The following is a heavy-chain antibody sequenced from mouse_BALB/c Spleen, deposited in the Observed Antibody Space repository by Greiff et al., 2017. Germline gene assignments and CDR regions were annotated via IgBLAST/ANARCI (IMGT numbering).Heavy chain of an antibody. CDR1: GDSITSGY. CDR3: ARSTMITHWYFDV. Sequence: VQLKQSGPSLVKPSQTLSLTCSVTGDSITSGYWNWIRKFPGNKLEYMGYISYSGSTYYNPSLKSRISITRDTSKNQYYLQLNSVTTEDTATYYCARSTMITHWYFDVWGAGTTVTVSS. D-gene: IGHD2-4*01. V-gene: IGHV3-8*02. CDR2: ISYSGST. J-gene: IGHJ1*01.